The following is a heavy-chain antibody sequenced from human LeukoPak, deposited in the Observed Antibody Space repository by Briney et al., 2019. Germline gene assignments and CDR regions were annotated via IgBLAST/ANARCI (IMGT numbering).Heavy chain of an antibody. D-gene: IGHD3-16*01. CDR2: IEKDGSET. CDR3: ARVLLGNAYDAMDV. J-gene: IGHJ6*02. Sequence: PGGSLRLSCAASGFTFSRHWMAWVRQAPGQGLEGVANIEKDGSETYYVDSVKGRFTISRDNAKNSLYLQMDSLRAEDTAVYYCARVLLGNAYDAMDVWGQGTTVTVSS. V-gene: IGHV3-7*01. CDR1: GFTFSRHW.